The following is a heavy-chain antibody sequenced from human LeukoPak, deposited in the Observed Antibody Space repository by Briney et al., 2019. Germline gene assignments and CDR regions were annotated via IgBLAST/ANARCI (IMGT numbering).Heavy chain of an antibody. D-gene: IGHD3-3*01. CDR1: GYTFTSYD. V-gene: IGHV1-69*04. J-gene: IGHJ6*02. CDR3: ARDVIPWSATTMDV. Sequence: SVKVSCKASGYTFTSYDINWVRQAPGQGLEWMGRIIPILGIANYAQKFQGRVTITADKSTSTAYMELSSLRGEDTAVYYCARDVIPWSATTMDVWGQGTTVTVSS. CDR2: IIPILGIA.